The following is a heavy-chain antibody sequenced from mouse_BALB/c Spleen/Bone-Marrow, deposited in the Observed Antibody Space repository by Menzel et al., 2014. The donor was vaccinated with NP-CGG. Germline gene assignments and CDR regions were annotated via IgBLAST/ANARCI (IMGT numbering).Heavy chain of an antibody. V-gene: IGHV14-3*02. J-gene: IGHJ3*01. CDR2: IDPANGNT. CDR1: GFNIKDTY. CDR3: TGRYGWFAY. D-gene: IGHD2-14*01. Sequence: VQLQQSGAELVKPGASVKLSCTASGFNIKDTYMHWVKQRPEQGLEWIGRIDPANGNTKYDPRFQGKATITADASSNTACLQLSSLTSEDTAVYYCTGRYGWFAYWGQGTLVDVST.